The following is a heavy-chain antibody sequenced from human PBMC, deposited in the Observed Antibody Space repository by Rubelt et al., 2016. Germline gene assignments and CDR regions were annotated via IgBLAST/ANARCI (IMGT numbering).Heavy chain of an antibody. D-gene: IGHD6-19*01. V-gene: IGHV1-24*01. CDR2: FDPEEGET. Sequence: QVQLVQSGAEVKKPGASVKVSCKVSGYTLTELSMHWVRQAPGKGLEWMGGFDPEEGETIYAHKCQVRVTVTRNTSISTAYMELSSLRSEDTAVYYCARGIAVAGFFDYWGQGTLVTVSS. J-gene: IGHJ4*02. CDR3: ARGIAVAGFFDY. CDR1: GYTLTELS.